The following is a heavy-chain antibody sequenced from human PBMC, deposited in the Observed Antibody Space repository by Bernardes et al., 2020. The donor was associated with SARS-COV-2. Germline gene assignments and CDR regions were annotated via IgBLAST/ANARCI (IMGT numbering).Heavy chain of an antibody. D-gene: IGHD6-13*01. CDR1: GFTFDDYG. CDR2: INWNGGST. V-gene: IGHV3-20*01. Sequence: GGSLRLSCAASGFTFDDYGMSWVRQAPGKGLEWVSGINWNGGSTGYADSVKGRFTISRDNAKNSLYLQMNSLRAEDTALYHCARSIAAAVFDPWGQGTLVTVSS. CDR3: ARSIAAAVFDP. J-gene: IGHJ5*02.